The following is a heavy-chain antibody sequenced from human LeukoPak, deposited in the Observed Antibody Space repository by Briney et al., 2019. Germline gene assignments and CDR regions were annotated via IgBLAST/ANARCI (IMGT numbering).Heavy chain of an antibody. CDR3: ARPNYAYYYYYYMDV. V-gene: IGHV3-30-3*01. CDR2: ISYDGSNK. Sequence: GGSLRLSCAASGFTFSSYAMHWVRQAPGKGLEWVAVISYDGSNKYYADSVKGRFTISRDNSKNTLYLQMNSLRAEDTAVYYCARPNYAYYYYYYMDVWGKGTTVTVSS. D-gene: IGHD4/OR15-4a*01. CDR1: GFTFSSYA. J-gene: IGHJ6*03.